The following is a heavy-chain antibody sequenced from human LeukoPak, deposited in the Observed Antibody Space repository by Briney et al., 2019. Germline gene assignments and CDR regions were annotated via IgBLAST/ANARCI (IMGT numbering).Heavy chain of an antibody. V-gene: IGHV3-53*01. CDR2: IYSGGST. Sequence: PGGSLRLSCAASAFTVSSNYMSWVRQAPGKGLEWVSVIYSGGSTYYADSVKGRFTISRDNSKNTLYLQMNSLRAEDTAVYYCARDIAGYYDSSGYYPLDYWGQGTLVTVSS. D-gene: IGHD3-22*01. CDR1: AFTVSSNY. J-gene: IGHJ4*02. CDR3: ARDIAGYYDSSGYYPLDY.